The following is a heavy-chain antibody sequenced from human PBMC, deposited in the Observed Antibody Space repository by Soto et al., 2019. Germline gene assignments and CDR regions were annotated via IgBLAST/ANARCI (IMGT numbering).Heavy chain of an antibody. CDR3: ARTYDSNWYANEFDS. CDR1: GRSITSYY. D-gene: IGHD3-22*01. Sequence: QVVLQESGPGLVKPSETLSLTCSVSGRSITSYYWSWVRQPPGKGLEWIGYIYDNGITSQNPSLKSRVTMSADTSQNQFSLRLTSVTGADTAVYYCARTYDSNWYANEFDSWGQGILVTVTS. V-gene: IGHV4-59*12. J-gene: IGHJ4*02. CDR2: IYDNGIT.